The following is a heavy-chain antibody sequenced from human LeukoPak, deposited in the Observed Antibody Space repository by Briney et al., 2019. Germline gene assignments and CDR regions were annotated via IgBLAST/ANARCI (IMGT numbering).Heavy chain of an antibody. D-gene: IGHD4-17*01. V-gene: IGHV4-4*02. J-gene: IGHJ6*04. Sequence: SETLSLTCAVSGGSISSSNWRSWVRQPPGKGLEWIGEIYHSGSTNYNPSLKSRVTISVDKSKNQFSLKLSSVTAADTAVYYCARLRKDGPSPYYYYGMDVWGKGTTVTVSS. CDR3: ARLRKDGPSPYYYYGMDV. CDR2: IYHSGST. CDR1: GGSISSSNW.